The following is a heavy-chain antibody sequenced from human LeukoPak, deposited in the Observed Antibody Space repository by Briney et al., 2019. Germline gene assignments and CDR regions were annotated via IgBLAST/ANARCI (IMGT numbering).Heavy chain of an antibody. V-gene: IGHV1-2*06. CDR1: GYTLTDYY. CDR3: ARDRRSAYYYGSGSDY. J-gene: IGHJ4*02. D-gene: IGHD3-10*01. Sequence: ASVKVSCKASGYTLTDYYMHWVRQAPGQGLEWMGRINPNSGGTNYAQKFQGRVTMTRDTSISTAYMELRRLRSDDTAVYYCARDRRSAYYYGSGSDYWGQGTLVTVSS. CDR2: INPNSGGT.